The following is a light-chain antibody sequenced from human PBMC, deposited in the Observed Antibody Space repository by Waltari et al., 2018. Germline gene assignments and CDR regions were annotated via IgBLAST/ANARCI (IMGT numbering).Light chain of an antibody. J-gene: IGKJ5*01. V-gene: IGKV3-11*01. Sequence: EIVLTQSPATLSLSPGERATLSCRASPSVSSYLAWYQQKPGQAPRLLIYDASNRATGIPARFSGSGSGTDFTLTISSLEPEDFAVYYCQQRSNSFGQGTRLEIK. CDR1: PSVSSY. CDR3: QQRSNS. CDR2: DAS.